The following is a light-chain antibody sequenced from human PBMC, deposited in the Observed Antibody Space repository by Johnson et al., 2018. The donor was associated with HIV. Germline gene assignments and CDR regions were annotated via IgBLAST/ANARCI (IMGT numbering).Light chain of an antibody. CDR3: GTWDSSLSVSYV. CDR2: ENN. J-gene: IGLJ1*01. V-gene: IGLV1-51*02. CDR1: SSNIGNNY. Sequence: QSVLTQPPSVSAAPGQKVTISCSGSSSNIGNNYLSWYQQLPGTAPKLLIYENNKRPSAIPDRFSGSKSGTSATLGITGLQTGDEADYYCGTWDSSLSVSYVFGTGTKVTVL.